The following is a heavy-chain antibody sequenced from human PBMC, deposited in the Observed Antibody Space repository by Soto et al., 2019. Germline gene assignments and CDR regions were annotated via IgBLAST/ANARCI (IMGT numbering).Heavy chain of an antibody. CDR1: GGSISSSNW. CDR3: ARVIILSSRRSGWFDP. V-gene: IGHV4-4*02. Sequence: PSETLSLTCAVSGGSISSSNWWSWVRQPPGKGLEWIGEIYHSGSTNYNPSLKSRVTISVDKSKNQFSLKLSSVTAADTAVYYCARVIILSSRRSGWFDPWGQGTLVTVSS. J-gene: IGHJ5*02. D-gene: IGHD3-9*01. CDR2: IYHSGST.